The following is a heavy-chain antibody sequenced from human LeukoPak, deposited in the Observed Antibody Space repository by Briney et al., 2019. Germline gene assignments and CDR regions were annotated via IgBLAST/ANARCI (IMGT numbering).Heavy chain of an antibody. J-gene: IGHJ5*02. Sequence: SVKVSCKASGGTFSKYPINWVRQAPGQGLEWMGGIIPIFDTANYAQKFQGRVTITADKSTSTTYMDLSSLRSEDTAVYYCARSIGPPGSGSYTNWFDPWGQGTLVTVSS. CDR3: ARSIGPPGSGSYTNWFDP. CDR1: GGTFSKYP. CDR2: IIPIFDTA. D-gene: IGHD3-10*01. V-gene: IGHV1-69*06.